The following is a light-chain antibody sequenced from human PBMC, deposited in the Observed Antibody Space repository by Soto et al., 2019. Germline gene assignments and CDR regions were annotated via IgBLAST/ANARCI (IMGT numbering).Light chain of an antibody. CDR1: SSNIGAGYD. V-gene: IGLV1-40*01. J-gene: IGLJ2*01. CDR3: QSYDSNPLVV. CDR2: GNS. Sequence: QSVLTQPPSVSGAPGQRVTISCTGCSSNIGAGYDVHWYQQLPGTAPKLLIYGNSNRPSGVPDRFSGSKSGTSASLAITGLQAEDEADYYCQSYDSNPLVVFGGGTKVTVL.